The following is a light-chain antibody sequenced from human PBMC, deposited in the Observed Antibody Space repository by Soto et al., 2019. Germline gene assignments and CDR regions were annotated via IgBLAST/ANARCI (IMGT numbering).Light chain of an antibody. J-gene: IGLJ2*01. CDR1: SSDVGGYNY. V-gene: IGLV2-14*01. CDR2: EVS. CDR3: SSYTSSSTRGV. Sequence: QSVLTQPASVSGSPGQSITISCTGTSSDVGGYNYVSWYQQHPGKAPKPMIYEVSNRPSGVSNRFSGSKSGNTASLTISGLQAEDEADYYCSSYTSSSTRGVFGGGTKMTVL.